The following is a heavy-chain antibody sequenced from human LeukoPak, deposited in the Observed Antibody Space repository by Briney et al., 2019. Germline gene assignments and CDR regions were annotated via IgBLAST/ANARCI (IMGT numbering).Heavy chain of an antibody. CDR1: GFTFSTYE. J-gene: IGHJ3*02. Sequence: GGSLRLSCAASGFTFSTYEMNWVRQAPGKGLEWVSYISSSGSSIYHADSVKGRFTISRDNAKNSLYLQMNSLRTEDTALYYCAKEIDTLGTNAFDIWGQGTIVTVSS. D-gene: IGHD2-15*01. CDR3: AKEIDTLGTNAFDI. V-gene: IGHV3-48*03. CDR2: ISSSGSSI.